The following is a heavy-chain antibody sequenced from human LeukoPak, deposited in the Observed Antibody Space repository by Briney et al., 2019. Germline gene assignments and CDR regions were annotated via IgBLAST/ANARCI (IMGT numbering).Heavy chain of an antibody. CDR3: ARDPQSYYYDSSGYYYVSAFDI. J-gene: IGHJ3*02. CDR2: ISSSSSYI. CDR1: GFTFDDYA. Sequence: GGSLRLSCAASGFTFDDYAMHWVRQAPGKGLEWVSSISSSSSYIYYADSVKGRFTISRDNAKNSLYLQMNSLRAEDTAVYYCARDPQSYYYDSSGYYYVSAFDIWGQGTMVTVSS. V-gene: IGHV3-21*01. D-gene: IGHD3-22*01.